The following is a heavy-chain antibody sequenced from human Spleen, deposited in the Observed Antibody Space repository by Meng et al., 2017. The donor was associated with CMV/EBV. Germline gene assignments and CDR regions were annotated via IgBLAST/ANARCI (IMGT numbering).Heavy chain of an antibody. CDR2: IYYSGNA. J-gene: IGHJ4*02. CDR1: DSISSGGYY. V-gene: IGHV4-31*02. CDR3: ARAEQKWLQSYYYFDY. Sequence: DSISSGGYYWSWLRQDPGKGLEWIGYIYYSGNAYYNPSLKSRVTISVDTSKNQFSLKLTSVTAADTAVYYCARAEQKWLQSYYYFDYWGQGTLVTVSS. D-gene: IGHD5-24*01.